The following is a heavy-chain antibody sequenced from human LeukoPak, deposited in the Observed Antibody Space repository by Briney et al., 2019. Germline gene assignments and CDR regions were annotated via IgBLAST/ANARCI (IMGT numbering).Heavy chain of an antibody. J-gene: IGHJ6*03. D-gene: IGHD3-22*01. CDR1: GYTFTSYG. Sequence: GASVKVSCKASGYTFTSYGISWVRQPPGQGLEWMGWISAYNGNTNYAQKLQGRVTMTTDTSTSTAYMELSRLRFDDTAVYYCARDYYDSSGYPEVYYYYMDVWGKGTTVTISS. CDR3: ARDYYDSSGYPEVYYYYMDV. V-gene: IGHV1-18*01. CDR2: ISAYNGNT.